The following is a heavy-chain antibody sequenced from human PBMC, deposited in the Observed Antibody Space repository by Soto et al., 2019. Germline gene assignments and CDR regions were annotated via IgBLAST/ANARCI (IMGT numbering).Heavy chain of an antibody. CDR2: IYYSGST. CDR3: ARRSSWFNWFDP. D-gene: IGHD6-13*01. V-gene: IGHV4-59*08. CDR1: GGSISSYY. Sequence: PSETLSLTCTVSGGSISSYYWSWIRQPPGKGLEWFGYIYYSGSTNYNPSLKSRVTISVYTSKNQFSLKLSSVTAADTAVYYCARRSSWFNWFDPWGQGTLVTVSS. J-gene: IGHJ5*02.